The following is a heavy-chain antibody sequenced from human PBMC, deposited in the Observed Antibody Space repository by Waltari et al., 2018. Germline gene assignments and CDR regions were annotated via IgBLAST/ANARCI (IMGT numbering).Heavy chain of an antibody. CDR1: GFTFSRSW. J-gene: IGHJ4*02. V-gene: IGHV3-7*01. CDR3: AHDYGDSGRTY. Sequence: EVQLVESGGGLVQPGGSLRLSCAASGFTFSRSWMSWVRQAPGKGLGWVANINEDASVKYYVDSVKGRFTSSRDNAKNSLYLQMNSLRVEDTAVYFCAHDYGDSGRTYWGQGTLVTVSS. CDR2: INEDASVK. D-gene: IGHD4-17*01.